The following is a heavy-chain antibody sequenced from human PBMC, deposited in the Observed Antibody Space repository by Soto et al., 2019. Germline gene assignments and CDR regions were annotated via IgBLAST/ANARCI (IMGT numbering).Heavy chain of an antibody. V-gene: IGHV1-46*01. CDR3: ARSPYDFWSGYYRYYFDY. Sequence: GASVKVSCKASGYIFTTYGISWVRQAPGQGLEWMGIINPSGGSTSYAQKFQGRVTMTRDTSTSTVYMELSSLRSEDTAVYYCARSPYDFWSGYYRYYFDYWG. CDR2: INPSGGST. CDR1: GYIFTTYG. J-gene: IGHJ4*01. D-gene: IGHD3-3*01.